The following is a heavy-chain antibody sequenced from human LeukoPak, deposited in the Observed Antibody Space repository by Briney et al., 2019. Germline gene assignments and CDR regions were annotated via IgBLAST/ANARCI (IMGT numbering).Heavy chain of an antibody. V-gene: IGHV7-4-1*02. Sequence: ASVKVSCKTSGFTFNAHGFSWVRQAPGQGLEWMGWINTNTGNPTYAQGFTGRFVFSLDTSVSTAYLQISSLKAEDTAVYYCARDRLPDDSSGYRTDDAFDIWGQGTMVTVSS. D-gene: IGHD3-22*01. J-gene: IGHJ3*02. CDR2: INTNTGNP. CDR3: ARDRLPDDSSGYRTDDAFDI. CDR1: GFTFNAHG.